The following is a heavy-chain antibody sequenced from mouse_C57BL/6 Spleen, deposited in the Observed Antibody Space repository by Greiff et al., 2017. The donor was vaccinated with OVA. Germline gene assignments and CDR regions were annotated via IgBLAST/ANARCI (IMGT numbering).Heavy chain of an antibody. CDR3: TGERADYYGFDY. V-gene: IGHV6-3*01. CDR2: IRLKSDNYAT. CDR1: GFTFSNYW. D-gene: IGHD1-1*01. Sequence: EVQRVESGGGLVQPGGSMKLSCVASGFTFSNYWMNWVRQSPEKGLEWVAQIRLKSDNYATHYAESVKGRFTISRDDSKSSVYLQMNNLRAEDTGIYYCTGERADYYGFDYWGQGTTLTVSS. J-gene: IGHJ2*01.